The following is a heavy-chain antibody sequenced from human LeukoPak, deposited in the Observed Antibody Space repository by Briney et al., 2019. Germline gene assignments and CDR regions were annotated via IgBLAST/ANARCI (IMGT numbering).Heavy chain of an antibody. CDR3: AKNTGRQWLFGY. J-gene: IGHJ4*02. CDR2: ISGSGGST. CDR1: GFTFSSYA. D-gene: IGHD6-19*01. V-gene: IGHV3-23*01. Sequence: GGSLRLSCAASGFTFSSYAMSWVRQAPGKGLEWVSAISGSGGSTYYADSVKGRFTISRDNPKNTLCLQMNSLRAEDTAVYYCAKNTGRQWLFGYWGQGTLVTVSS.